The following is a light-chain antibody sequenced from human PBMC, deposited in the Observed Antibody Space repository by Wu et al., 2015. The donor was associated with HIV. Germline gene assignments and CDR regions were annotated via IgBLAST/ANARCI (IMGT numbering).Light chain of an antibody. Sequence: DIQMTQSPSTLSASVGDNITVTCRAGQSVGSWLAWYQQTPGKSPKLLIYKASSLEVGVPSRFSGSGSDTEFTLTVSSLQPDDFATYYCQQYHSFSTFGQGTRLEIK. V-gene: IGKV1-5*03. J-gene: IGKJ2*01. CDR1: QSVGSW. CDR3: QQYHSFST. CDR2: KAS.